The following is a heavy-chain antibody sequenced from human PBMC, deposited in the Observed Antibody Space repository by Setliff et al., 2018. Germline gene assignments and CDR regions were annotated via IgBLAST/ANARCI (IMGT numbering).Heavy chain of an antibody. J-gene: IGHJ6*03. CDR1: GDSISSRRNY. V-gene: IGHV4-61*09. Sequence: SETLSLTCTVSGDSISSRRNYWSWIRQTAGKGLEWLGQIYTSWSTNYNPSLKGRATLSIDASKRQFSLKLTSVTAADTAVYYCARMGGFLYMDVWGKGTTVTVSS. D-gene: IGHD3-3*01. CDR2: IYTSWST. CDR3: ARMGGFLYMDV.